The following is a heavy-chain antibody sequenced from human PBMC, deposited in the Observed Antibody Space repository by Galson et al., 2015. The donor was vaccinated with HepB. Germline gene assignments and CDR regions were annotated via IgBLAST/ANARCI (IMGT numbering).Heavy chain of an antibody. CDR1: GFTFSSAA. J-gene: IGHJ4*02. CDR2: ISSSGDST. Sequence: SLRLSCAASGFTFSSAAMTWVRQAPGKGLEWVSLISSSGDSTYYADSVKGRFTISRDDSKNTLYLHMNNLRAEDTAVYYCAKDMQATYWGQGTHVTVSS. CDR3: AKDMQATY. D-gene: IGHD2-2*01. V-gene: IGHV3-23*01.